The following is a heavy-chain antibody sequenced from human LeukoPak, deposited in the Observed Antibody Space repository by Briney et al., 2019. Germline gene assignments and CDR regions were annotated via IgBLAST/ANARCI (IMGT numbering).Heavy chain of an antibody. J-gene: IGHJ4*02. CDR3: CAGNYARASFDFDY. D-gene: IGHD4-11*01. V-gene: IGHV4-61*02. Sequence: SQTLSLTCTVSGGSISSGSYYWSWIRQPAGKGLEWIGRIYTSGSTNYNPSLKSRVTISVDTSKNQFSLKLSSVTAADTAVYYCCAGNYARASFDFDYWGQGTLVTVSS. CDR1: GGSISSGSYY. CDR2: IYTSGST.